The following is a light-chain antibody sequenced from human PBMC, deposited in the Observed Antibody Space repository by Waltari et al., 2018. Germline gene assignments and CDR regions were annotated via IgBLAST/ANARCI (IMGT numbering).Light chain of an antibody. J-gene: IGLJ2*01. Sequence: QSALTQPASVSGSPGQSVTIFCAGTSNDVGGYNCVSWYQEHPGQAPRVIIYDVSDQPSGGSDRFSGSKSGNTASLTISGLQAEDEADYYCSSQSSNDVVLFGGGTKLTVL. CDR1: SNDVGGYNC. CDR2: DVS. V-gene: IGLV2-14*01. CDR3: SSQSSNDVVL.